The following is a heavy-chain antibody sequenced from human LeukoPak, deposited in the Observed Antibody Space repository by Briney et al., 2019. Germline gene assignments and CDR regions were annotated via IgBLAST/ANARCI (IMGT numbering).Heavy chain of an antibody. CDR3: ARVPIYGQLDNYFDY. CDR2: IIPIFGTA. CDR1: GGTFSSYA. V-gene: IGHV1-69*13. Sequence: ASVKVSCNASGGTFSSYAISWVRQAPGQGLEWMGGIIPIFGTANYAQKFQGRVTITADESTSTAYMELSSLRSEDTAVYYCARVPIYGQLDNYFDYWRQGTLVTVSS. J-gene: IGHJ4*02. D-gene: IGHD6-6*01.